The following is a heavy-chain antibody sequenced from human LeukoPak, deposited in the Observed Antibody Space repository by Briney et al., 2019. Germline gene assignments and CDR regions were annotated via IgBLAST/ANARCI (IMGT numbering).Heavy chain of an antibody. D-gene: IGHD3-10*01. CDR1: GYSISSGYY. J-gene: IGHJ4*02. CDR3: ARGGAYYYGSGSYYPPDY. Sequence: SETLSLTCTVSGYSISSGYYWGWIRQPPGKGLEWIGSIYHSGSTYYNPSLKSRVTISVDTSKNQFSLKLSSVTAADTAVYYCARGGAYYYGSGSYYPPDYWGQGTLVTVSS. CDR2: IYHSGST. V-gene: IGHV4-38-2*02.